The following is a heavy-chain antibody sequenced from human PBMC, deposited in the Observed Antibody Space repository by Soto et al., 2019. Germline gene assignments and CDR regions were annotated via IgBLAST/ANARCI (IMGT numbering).Heavy chain of an antibody. D-gene: IGHD3-22*01. CDR1: GYTFTGYY. J-gene: IGHJ6*02. Sequence: ASVKVSCKASGYTFTGYYMHWVRQAPGQGLEWMGWINPNSGGTNYAQKFQGWVTTTRDTSISTAYMELSRLRSDDTAVYYCARATYYYDSSGSWYGMDVWGQGTTVTVSS. V-gene: IGHV1-2*04. CDR2: INPNSGGT. CDR3: ARATYYYDSSGSWYGMDV.